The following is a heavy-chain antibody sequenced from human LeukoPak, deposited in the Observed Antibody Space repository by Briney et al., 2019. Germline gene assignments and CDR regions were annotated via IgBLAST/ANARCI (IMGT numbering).Heavy chain of an antibody. J-gene: IGHJ4*02. CDR1: GYTFITYV. CDR3: ATSRNSARGIDY. V-gene: IGHV1-3*01. CDR2: LNAGNGLT. Sequence: GASVKVSCKASGYTFITYVMHWVRQAPGQRLECMGWLNAGNGLTKYSQKFQGTVTITRDTSASTAYMELSSLRSEDTAVYYCATSRNSARGIDYWGQGTLVTVSS. D-gene: IGHD2-15*01.